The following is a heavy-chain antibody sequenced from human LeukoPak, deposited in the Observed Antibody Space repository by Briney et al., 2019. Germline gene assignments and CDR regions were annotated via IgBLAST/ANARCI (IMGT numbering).Heavy chain of an antibody. CDR1: GDSTSSYY. Sequence: PSETLSLTCIVSGDSTSSYYWSWIRQPPGKGLEWIGYIYYSGGTDYNPSLKSRVTISVDTSKNQFSLKLTSVTAADTAVYYCATPNDAFNIWGQGTMVTVSS. J-gene: IGHJ3*02. V-gene: IGHV4-59*12. CDR3: ATPNDAFNI. CDR2: IYYSGGT.